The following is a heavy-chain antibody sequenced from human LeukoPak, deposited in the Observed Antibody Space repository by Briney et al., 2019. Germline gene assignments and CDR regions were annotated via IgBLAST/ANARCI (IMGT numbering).Heavy chain of an antibody. CDR2: INTNNGDT. D-gene: IGHD1-26*01. CDR1: GYTFTSYG. Sequence: ASVKVSCKASGYTFTSYGISWVRQAPGQGLEWMGWINTNNGDTNYAQKLQGRVTMTTDTSTSTAYMELRSLRSDDTAVYYCARARGAKNGMDVWGQGTTVTVSS. CDR3: ARARGAKNGMDV. J-gene: IGHJ6*02. V-gene: IGHV1-18*01.